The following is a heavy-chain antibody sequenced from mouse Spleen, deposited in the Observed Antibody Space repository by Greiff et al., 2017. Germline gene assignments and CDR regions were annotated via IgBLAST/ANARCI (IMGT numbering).Heavy chain of an antibody. J-gene: IGHJ3*01. D-gene: IGHD2-1*01. CDR3: ARQGGNPWFAY. V-gene: IGHV5-9-3*01. CDR2: ISSGGSYT. CDR1: GFTFSSYA. Sequence: EVKVVESGGGLVKPGGSLKLSCAASGFTFSSYAMSWVRQTPEKRLEWVATISSGGSYTYYPDSVKGRFTISRDNAKNTLYLQMSSLRSEDTAMYYCARQGGNPWFAYWGQGTLVTVSA.